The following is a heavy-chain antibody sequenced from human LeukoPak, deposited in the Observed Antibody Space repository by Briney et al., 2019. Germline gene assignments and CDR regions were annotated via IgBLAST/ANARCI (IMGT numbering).Heavy chain of an antibody. Sequence: SETLSLTCTVSGGSISSSSYYWGWIRQPPGKGLEWIGSIYYSGSTYYNPSLKSRVTISVDTSKNQFSLKLSSVIAADTAVYYCARDRWYCYYYMDVWGKGTTVTVSS. V-gene: IGHV4-39*07. CDR3: ARDRWYCYYYMDV. J-gene: IGHJ6*03. CDR1: GGSISSSSYY. D-gene: IGHD6-13*01. CDR2: IYYSGST.